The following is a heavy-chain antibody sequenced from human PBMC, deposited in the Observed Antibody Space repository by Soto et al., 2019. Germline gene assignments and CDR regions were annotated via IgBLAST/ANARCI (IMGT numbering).Heavy chain of an antibody. Sequence: GASVKVSCKASGFTFTSSAVKWVRQARGQRLEWIGWIVVGSGNTNYAQKFQERVTITRDMSTSTAYMELSSLRSEDTAVYYCAADSNPNIYYYYGMDVWGQGTTVTVSS. J-gene: IGHJ6*02. CDR1: GFTFTSSA. CDR2: IVVGSGNT. D-gene: IGHD4-4*01. V-gene: IGHV1-58*01. CDR3: AADSNPNIYYYYGMDV.